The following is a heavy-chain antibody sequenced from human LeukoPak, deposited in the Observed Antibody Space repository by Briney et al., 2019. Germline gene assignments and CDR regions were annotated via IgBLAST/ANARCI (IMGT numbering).Heavy chain of an antibody. D-gene: IGHD1-7*01. V-gene: IGHV3-66*02. CDR1: GFTVSSNY. J-gene: IGHJ6*02. Sequence: GGSLRLSCAASGFTVSSNYVSWVRQAPGKGLEWVSVIYSGGSTYYADSVKGRFTISRDNSKNTLYLQMNSLRAEDTAVYYCARGKNWNYGYYGMDVWGQGTTVTVSS. CDR3: ARGKNWNYGYYGMDV. CDR2: IYSGGST.